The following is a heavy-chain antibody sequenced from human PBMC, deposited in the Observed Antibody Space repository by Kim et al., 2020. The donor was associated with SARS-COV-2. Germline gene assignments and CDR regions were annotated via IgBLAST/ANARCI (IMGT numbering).Heavy chain of an antibody. J-gene: IGHJ6*02. D-gene: IGHD6-13*01. CDR1: GFTFSSYG. CDR3: AKELAAAPNYYYYGMDV. V-gene: IGHV3-30*18. Sequence: GGSLRLSCAASGFTFSSYGMHWVRQAPGKGLEWVAVISYDGSNKYYADSVKGRFTISRDNSKNTLYLQMNSLRAEDTAVYYCAKELAAAPNYYYYGMDVWGQGTTVTVSS. CDR2: ISYDGSNK.